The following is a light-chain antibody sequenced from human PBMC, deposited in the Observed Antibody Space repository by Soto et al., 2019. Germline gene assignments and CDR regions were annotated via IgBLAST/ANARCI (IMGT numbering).Light chain of an antibody. J-gene: IGLJ1*01. CDR2: AVR. CDR3: SSYTSSSTLYV. CDR1: GLYVGGYTY. V-gene: IGLV2-14*01. Sequence: QSALTQPASVSRPPGQPMIISCTGTGLYVGGYTYVSWYQPRPAKAPRLMIYAVRNRPSGVSNRFSGSKSGNTASLIISGLQAEDEADYYCSSYTSSSTLYVFGTGTKVTVL.